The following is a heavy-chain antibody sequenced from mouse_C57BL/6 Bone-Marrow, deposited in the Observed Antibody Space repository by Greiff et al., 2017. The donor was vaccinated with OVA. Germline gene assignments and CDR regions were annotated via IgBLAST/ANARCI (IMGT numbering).Heavy chain of an antibody. CDR3: ARLRPGLLDPFYAMDY. Sequence: QVQLQQSGPGLVQPSQSLSITCTVSGFSLTSYGVHWVRQSPGKGLEWLGVIWSGGSTDYNAAFISRLSISKDNSKSQVFFKMNSLQADDTAIYYCARLRPGLLDPFYAMDYWGQGTSVTVSS. V-gene: IGHV2-2*01. CDR1: GFSLTSYG. D-gene: IGHD2-3*01. CDR2: IWSGGST. J-gene: IGHJ4*01.